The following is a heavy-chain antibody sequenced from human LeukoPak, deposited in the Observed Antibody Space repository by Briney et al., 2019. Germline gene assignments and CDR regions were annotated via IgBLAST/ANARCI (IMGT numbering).Heavy chain of an antibody. J-gene: IGHJ4*02. V-gene: IGHV4-34*01. Sequence: SETLSLTCAVYGGSFSGYYWSWIRQPPGKGLEWIGEINHSGSTNYNPSLKSRVTISVDTPKNQFSLKLSSVTAADTAVYYCARGGYYYDSSGYRAFDYWGQGTLVTVSS. D-gene: IGHD3-22*01. CDR3: ARGGYYYDSSGYRAFDY. CDR2: INHSGST. CDR1: GGSFSGYY.